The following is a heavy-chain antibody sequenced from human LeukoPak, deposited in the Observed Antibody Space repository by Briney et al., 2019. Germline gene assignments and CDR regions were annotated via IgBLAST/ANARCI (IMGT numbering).Heavy chain of an antibody. CDR2: IYHSGST. Sequence: SETLSLTCTVSGGSISSYYWSWIRQPPGKGLEWIGYIYHSGSTNYNPSLKSRVTISVDTSKNQFSLKLNSVTAADTAAYYCARTTVTRYYDSYGMDVWGQGTTVAVSS. CDR3: ARTTVTRYYDSYGMDV. CDR1: GGSISSYY. D-gene: IGHD4-17*01. J-gene: IGHJ6*02. V-gene: IGHV4-59*01.